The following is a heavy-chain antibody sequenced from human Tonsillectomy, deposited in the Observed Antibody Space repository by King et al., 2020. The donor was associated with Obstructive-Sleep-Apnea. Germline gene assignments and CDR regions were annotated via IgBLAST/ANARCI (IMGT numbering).Heavy chain of an antibody. V-gene: IGHV3-15*01. CDR1: GFTFSNAW. CDR2: IKSKTDGVTT. Sequence: VQLVESGGGLVKPGGSLRLSCAASGFTFSNAWMSWVRQAPGKGLEWVGRIKSKTDGVTTHYAAPVKGIFTTSGDDLNNTLYLLMKSLKTEDTAVYYCTTDLAPPHKVTGTTGGWGQGTLVTVSS. D-gene: IGHD4-17*01. CDR3: TTDLAPPHKVTGTTGG. J-gene: IGHJ4*02.